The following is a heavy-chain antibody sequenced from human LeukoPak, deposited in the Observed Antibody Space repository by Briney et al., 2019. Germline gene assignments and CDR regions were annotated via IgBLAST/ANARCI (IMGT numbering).Heavy chain of an antibody. Sequence: ASVTVPCKASGYTFASYCIHWVRQAPAQGLEWMGVIIPSGGSTTYAQKFQGRVTMTRDTSMSTVYMELSSLRSEDTAVYYCARGDTVTTPLNRLVYWGQGTLVTVSS. V-gene: IGHV1-46*01. D-gene: IGHD4-17*01. CDR1: GYTFASYC. J-gene: IGHJ4*02. CDR3: ARGDTVTTPLNRLVY. CDR2: IIPSGGST.